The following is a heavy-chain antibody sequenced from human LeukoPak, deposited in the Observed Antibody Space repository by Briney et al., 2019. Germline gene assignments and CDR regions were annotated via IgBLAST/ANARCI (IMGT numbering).Heavy chain of an antibody. V-gene: IGHV4-59*01. CDR3: ARETCSGGSCFQFDF. J-gene: IGHJ4*02. CDR1: GGSISSYY. Sequence: SETLSLTCTVSGGSISSYYWSWIRQPPGKGLEWIGYFYYSGSTNYNPSLKSRVTISVDTSKNQFSLKLSSVTAAATAVYYCARETCSGGSCFQFDFWGQGTLVTVSS. CDR2: FYYSGST. D-gene: IGHD2-15*01.